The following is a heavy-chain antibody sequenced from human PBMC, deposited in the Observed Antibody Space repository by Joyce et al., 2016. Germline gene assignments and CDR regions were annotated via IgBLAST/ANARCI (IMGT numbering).Heavy chain of an antibody. Sequence: EVQLVESGGDLVQPGGSLRLSCAASGFTFRSYWLSWVRQARGKGVECVANIKQDGSVKYYGDSVKGRFTISRDNAKNSLYMQMNSLRAEDTAVYYCARVRNYYGSGSQPLDYWGQGTLVTVSS. D-gene: IGHD3-10*01. J-gene: IGHJ4*02. V-gene: IGHV3-7*01. CDR3: ARVRNYYGSGSQPLDY. CDR1: GFTFRSYW. CDR2: IKQDGSVK.